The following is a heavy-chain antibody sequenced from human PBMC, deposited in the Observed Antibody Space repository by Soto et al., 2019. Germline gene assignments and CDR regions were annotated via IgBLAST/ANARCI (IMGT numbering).Heavy chain of an antibody. D-gene: IGHD6-19*01. V-gene: IGHV4-4*02. CDR3: CKTHNSGTRFDY. CDR2: VYHSGST. J-gene: IGHJ4*02. Sequence: QVQLQESGPGLVKPSGTLSLTCAVSGGSISTSNWWSWVRQPPGKGLEWIGEVYHSGSTNYKPSLQRRIALFGDQSKNPVPPELDPLTGLEPALDYRCKTHNSGTRFDYWGQGSLVTVSS. CDR1: GGSISTSNW.